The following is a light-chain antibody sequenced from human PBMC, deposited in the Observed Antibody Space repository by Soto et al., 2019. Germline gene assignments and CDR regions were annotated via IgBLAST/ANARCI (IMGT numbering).Light chain of an antibody. J-gene: IGKJ1*01. V-gene: IGKV1-39*01. CDR1: QSISTY. Sequence: DIQMTQSPSSLSASVGDRVTITCRASQSISTYLNWYQQKPGKAPKLLIYAASSLQSGVPSRFSGSGSGTDFTLTISSLQPEDFGTYFCQQSYGTPWTFGQGTKVDIK. CDR2: AAS. CDR3: QQSYGTPWT.